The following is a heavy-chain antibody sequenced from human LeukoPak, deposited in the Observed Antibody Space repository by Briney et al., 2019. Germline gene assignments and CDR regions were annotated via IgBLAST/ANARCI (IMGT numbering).Heavy chain of an antibody. V-gene: IGHV3-23*01. J-gene: IGHJ4*02. CDR1: GFTFSTFA. CDR3: ATYRQVLLPFES. CDR2: IFPSGGEI. D-gene: IGHD2-8*02. Sequence: GGSMRLSCAASGFTFSTFAMIRVRQPPGKGLEWVSSIFPSGGEIHYADSVRGRFTISRDNSKSTLSLQMNSLRAEDTAIYYCATYRQVLLPFESWGQGTLVTVSS.